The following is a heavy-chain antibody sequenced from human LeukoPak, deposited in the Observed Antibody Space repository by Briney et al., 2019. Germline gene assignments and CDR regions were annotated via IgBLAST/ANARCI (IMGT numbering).Heavy chain of an antibody. CDR2: IYYSGNT. CDR1: GASISSSSYY. CDR3: ARADPISGTYSPFDY. J-gene: IGHJ4*02. D-gene: IGHD1-26*01. V-gene: IGHV4-61*01. Sequence: PSETLSLTCTVSGASISSSSYYWSWIRQPPGKGLEWIGYIYYSGNTNYNPSLKSRVTISVDTSKNQFSLKLNSVTAADTAVYYCARADPISGTYSPFDYWGQGTLVTVSS.